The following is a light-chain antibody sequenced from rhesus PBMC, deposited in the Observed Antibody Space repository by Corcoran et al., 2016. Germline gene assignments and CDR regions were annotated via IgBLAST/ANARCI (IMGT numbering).Light chain of an antibody. CDR3: QHYYSIPPT. V-gene: IGKV1-25*01. CDR1: QGITND. Sequence: DIQMTQSPSSLSASVGDRVTITCRASQGITNDLAWYQQKPGETPKLLIYEASSLQSGIPSRVSGSGSGSDFTLTISSLQSDDFATYYCQHYYSIPPTFGQGTKVEIK. J-gene: IGKJ1*01. CDR2: EAS.